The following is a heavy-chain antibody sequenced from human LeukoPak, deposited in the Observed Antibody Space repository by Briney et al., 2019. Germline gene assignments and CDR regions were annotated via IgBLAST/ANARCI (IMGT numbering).Heavy chain of an antibody. CDR2: ISGSGGST. D-gene: IGHD5-24*01. CDR1: GFTFSSYA. J-gene: IGHJ4*02. Sequence: PGGSLRLSCAASGFTFSSYAMSWLRQAPGKGLEWVSAISGSGGSTYYADSVKGRFTISRDNSKNTLYLQMNSLRAEDTAVYYCAKDHGRDGYNYGGNWGQGTLVTVSS. V-gene: IGHV3-23*01. CDR3: AKDHGRDGYNYGGN.